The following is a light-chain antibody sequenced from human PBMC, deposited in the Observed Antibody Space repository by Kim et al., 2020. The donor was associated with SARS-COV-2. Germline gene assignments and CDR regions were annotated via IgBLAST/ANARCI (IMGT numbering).Light chain of an antibody. CDR2: DVS. J-gene: IGLJ1*01. CDR3: SSYTNANTRL. Sequence: GQSITISCTGTSSDIGAFNYVSWFQQHPGKAPKLLIYDVSQRPSGISNRFSGSTSGYTASLTISRLQAEDEADYYCSSYTNANTRLFGPGTKVTVL. CDR1: SSDIGAFNY. V-gene: IGLV2-14*03.